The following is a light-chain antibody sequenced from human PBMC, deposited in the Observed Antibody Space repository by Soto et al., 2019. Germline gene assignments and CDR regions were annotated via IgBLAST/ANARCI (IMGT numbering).Light chain of an antibody. J-gene: IGKJ1*01. CDR1: QSVSNN. CDR2: GAS. CDR3: QQYITWPRT. Sequence: EIVLTQSPGTLSLSPGERATLSCRASQSVSNNYLAWYQQKPGQAPRLLIFGASTRATGIPARFSGSGSGTDVTLTISSLQSEDFAVYYCQQYITWPRTFGQGTKVDIK. V-gene: IGKV3-15*01.